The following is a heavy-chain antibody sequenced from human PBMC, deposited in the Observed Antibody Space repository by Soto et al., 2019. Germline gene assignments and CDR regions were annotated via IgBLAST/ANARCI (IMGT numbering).Heavy chain of an antibody. Sequence: PSETLCNTCTVSGGSLSSGDYYWGWIRQPPGKSLEWIGYIYYSGSTYYNPSLKSRVTISVDTPKNHLSLKPRSVTSADFAVYYCARVSAEYDYWGQGTPVTVSS. J-gene: IGHJ4*02. CDR3: ARVSAEYDY. CDR2: IYYSGST. V-gene: IGHV4-30-4*01. D-gene: IGHD6-25*01. CDR1: GGSLSSGDYY.